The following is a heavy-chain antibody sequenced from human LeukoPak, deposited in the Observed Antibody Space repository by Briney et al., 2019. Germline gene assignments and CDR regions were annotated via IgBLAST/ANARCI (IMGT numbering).Heavy chain of an antibody. Sequence: PSETLSLTCTVSGGSISSYYWSWIRQPPGKGLEWIGYIYYSGYTNYNPSLKSRVTISVDTSKNQFSLKLSSVTAADTAVYYCGRTTLVRGTYYIDVWGKGTTVTISS. CDR2: IYYSGYT. D-gene: IGHD3-10*01. CDR3: GRTTLVRGTYYIDV. V-gene: IGHV4-59*01. CDR1: GGSISSYY. J-gene: IGHJ6*03.